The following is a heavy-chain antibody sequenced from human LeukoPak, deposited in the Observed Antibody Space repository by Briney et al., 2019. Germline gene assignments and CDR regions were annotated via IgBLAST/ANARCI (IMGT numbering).Heavy chain of an antibody. CDR2: ISAYNGNT. CDR1: GYTFTSYG. Sequence: ASVKVSCKASGYTFTSYGISWVRQAPGQGLEWMGWISAYNGNTNYAQKLQGRVTMTTDTSTSTAYMELRSLRSDDTAVYYCARDRAAMVTAWFDPWGQGTLDTVSS. J-gene: IGHJ5*02. V-gene: IGHV1-18*01. CDR3: ARDRAAMVTAWFDP. D-gene: IGHD5-18*01.